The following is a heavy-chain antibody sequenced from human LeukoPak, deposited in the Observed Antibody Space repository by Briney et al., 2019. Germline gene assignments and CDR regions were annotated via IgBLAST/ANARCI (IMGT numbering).Heavy chain of an antibody. Sequence: GGSLRLSCEGSGFTFSDHYMSWIRQAPGKGLEWVSYISSSGSTIYYADSVKGRFTISRDNAKSSMWLQMNSPRDEDTAVYYCARDQTPFYWGQGSLVTVSS. J-gene: IGHJ4*02. CDR1: GFTFSDHY. CDR3: ARDQTPFY. V-gene: IGHV3-11*04. D-gene: IGHD2-15*01. CDR2: ISSSGSTI.